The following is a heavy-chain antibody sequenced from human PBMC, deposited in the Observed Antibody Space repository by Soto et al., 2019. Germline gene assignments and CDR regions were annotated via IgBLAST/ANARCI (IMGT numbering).Heavy chain of an antibody. D-gene: IGHD3-10*01. CDR1: GDSISSSSYY. CDR2: IYYSGST. Sequence: SETLSLTCAVSGDSISSSSYYWGWIRQPPGKGLEWIGSIYYSGSTYYNPSLKSRVTISVDTSKNQFSLKLSSVTAADTAVYYCARQGGLLWFGEFGSLDIWGPGTMVTVSS. J-gene: IGHJ3*02. V-gene: IGHV4-39*01. CDR3: ARQGGLLWFGEFGSLDI.